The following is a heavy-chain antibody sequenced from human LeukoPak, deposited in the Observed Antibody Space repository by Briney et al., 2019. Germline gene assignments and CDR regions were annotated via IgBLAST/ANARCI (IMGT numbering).Heavy chain of an antibody. J-gene: IGHJ4*02. V-gene: IGHV4-39*07. D-gene: IGHD2-21*02. CDR2: ICYSGST. CDR3: ARDREGCGGDCYSTSFDY. Sequence: PSETLSLTCTVSGGSISSSSYYWGWIRQPPGKGLEWIGSICYSGSTYYNPSLKSRVTISVDTSKNQFSLKLRSVTAADTAVYYCARDREGCGGDCYSTSFDYWGQGTLVTVSS. CDR1: GGSISSSSYY.